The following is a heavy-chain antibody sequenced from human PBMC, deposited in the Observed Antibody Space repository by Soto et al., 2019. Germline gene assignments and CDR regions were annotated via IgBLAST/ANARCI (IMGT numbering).Heavy chain of an antibody. Sequence: ASVKVSCKASGYTFTSYAMHWVRQAPGQRLEWMGWINAGNGNTKYSQKFQGRVTITRDTSASTAYMELSSLRSEDTAVYYCAKERRVCHTVVRAGFDPWSQRSLHTVSS. CDR1: GYTFTSYA. J-gene: IGHJ5*02. D-gene: IGHD3-10*01. CDR3: AKERRVCHTVVRAGFDP. CDR2: INAGNGNT. V-gene: IGHV1-3*01.